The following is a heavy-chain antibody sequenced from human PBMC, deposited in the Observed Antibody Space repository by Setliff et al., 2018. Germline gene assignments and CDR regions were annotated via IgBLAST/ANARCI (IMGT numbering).Heavy chain of an antibody. Sequence: PGGSLRLSCAASRFTFSNYAMSWVRQAPGKGLEWVSAISASGRTTYSADSVKGRFTISRDNSKNALYLQMNSLRAEDTAIYYCAKGGYSGSHYFDYWGQGTLVTVSS. CDR3: AKGGYSGSHYFDY. J-gene: IGHJ4*02. CDR2: ISASGRTT. D-gene: IGHD1-26*01. V-gene: IGHV3-23*01. CDR1: RFTFSNYA.